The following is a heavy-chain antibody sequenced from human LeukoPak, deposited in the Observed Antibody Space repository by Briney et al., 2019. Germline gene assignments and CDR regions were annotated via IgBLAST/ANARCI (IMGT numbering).Heavy chain of an antibody. D-gene: IGHD3-22*01. CDR2: IIPIFGTA. J-gene: IGHJ4*02. CDR1: GGTFSSYA. Sequence: SVKVSCKASGGTFSSYAISWVRQAPGQGLGWMGGIIPIFGTANYAQKFQGRVTITTDESTSTAYMELSSLRSEDTAVYYCARDYYDSSGYSAHWGQGTLVTVSS. V-gene: IGHV1-69*05. CDR3: ARDYYDSSGYSAH.